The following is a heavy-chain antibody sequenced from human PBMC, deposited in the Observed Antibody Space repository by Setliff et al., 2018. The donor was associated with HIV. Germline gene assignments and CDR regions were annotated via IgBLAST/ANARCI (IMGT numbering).Heavy chain of an antibody. CDR3: ARGKISPRGVVLIDY. V-gene: IGHV4-61*02. D-gene: IGHD3-22*01. CDR1: GGSISSGSYY. J-gene: IGHJ4*02. Sequence: SETLSLTCTVSGGSISSGSYYWSWIRQPAGKGLEWLGRIYTSGSTNYNPSLKSRVTISADTSKNQFSLKLSSVTAADTAVYYCARGKISPRGVVLIDYWGQGTLVTVSS. CDR2: IYTSGST.